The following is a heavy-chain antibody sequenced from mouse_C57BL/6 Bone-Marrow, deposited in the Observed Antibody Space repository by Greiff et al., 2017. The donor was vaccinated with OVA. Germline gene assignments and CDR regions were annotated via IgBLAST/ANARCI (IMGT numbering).Heavy chain of an antibody. V-gene: IGHV5-4*03. CDR1: GFTFSSYA. J-gene: IGHJ3*01. Sequence: DVMLVESGGGLVKPGGSLKLSCAASGFTFSSYAMSWVRQTPEKRLEWVATISDGGSYTYYPDNVKGRFTISRDNAKNNLYLQMSHLKSEDTAMYYCASDGYYVRFAYWGQGTLVTVSA. D-gene: IGHD2-3*01. CDR3: ASDGYYVRFAY. CDR2: ISDGGSYT.